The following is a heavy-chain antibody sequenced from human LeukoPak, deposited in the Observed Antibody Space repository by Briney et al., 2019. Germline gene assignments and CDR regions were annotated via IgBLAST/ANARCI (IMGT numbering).Heavy chain of an antibody. J-gene: IGHJ4*02. CDR2: ISGSGGST. D-gene: IGHD3-22*01. CDR3: AKEIYYYDSSGPMYYFDY. CDR1: GFTISSYA. V-gene: IGHV3-23*01. Sequence: GGSLRLSCAVSGFTISSYAMSWVRQAPGKGLEWVSAISGSGGSTYYADSVEGRFTISRDNSKNTLYLQMNSLRAEDTAVYYCAKEIYYYDSSGPMYYFDYWGQGTLVTVSS.